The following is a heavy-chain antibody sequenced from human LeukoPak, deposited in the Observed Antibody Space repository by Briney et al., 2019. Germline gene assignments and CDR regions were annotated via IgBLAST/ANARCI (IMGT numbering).Heavy chain of an antibody. J-gene: IGHJ4*02. Sequence: PGGSLRLSCAASGFTFSTYSMNWVRQAPGKGLEWVSYISGGSSTIYYADSVKGRFTISRENAKNSLYLQMDSLRAEDTAVYYCARSDRSSSSRAYYFDYWGQGTLVTVSS. CDR2: ISGGSSTI. CDR1: GFTFSTYS. D-gene: IGHD6-13*01. V-gene: IGHV3-48*01. CDR3: ARSDRSSSSRAYYFDY.